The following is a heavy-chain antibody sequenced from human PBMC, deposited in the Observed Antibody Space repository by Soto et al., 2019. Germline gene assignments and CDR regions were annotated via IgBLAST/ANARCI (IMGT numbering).Heavy chain of an antibody. J-gene: IGHJ2*01. CDR1: GVSIRSYY. Sequence: QVQLQESGPGLVKPSETLSLTCTVSGVSIRSYYWSWIRQPPGKGLEWIGYIYYSGRTNYNPSLESRVTMSVDTSKNQFSLKLSSVTAADTAVYYCARQGRDGYNPHWYFDLWGRGTLATVSS. CDR3: ARQGRDGYNPHWYFDL. V-gene: IGHV4-59*08. CDR2: IYYSGRT. D-gene: IGHD5-12*01.